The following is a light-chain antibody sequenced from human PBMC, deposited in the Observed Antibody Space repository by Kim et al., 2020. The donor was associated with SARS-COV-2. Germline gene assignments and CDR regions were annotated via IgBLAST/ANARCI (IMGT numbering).Light chain of an antibody. J-gene: IGKJ5*01. CDR1: ARVTNNY. Sequence: SPGERATLSCWASARVTNNYLAWYQQKPGQTPRLLIFGASKTAPGIPDRFTGSGSGTDFTLTVTRLEPEDFAVYYCQQYGSSPITFGQGTRLEIK. CDR3: QQYGSSPIT. CDR2: GAS. V-gene: IGKV3-20*01.